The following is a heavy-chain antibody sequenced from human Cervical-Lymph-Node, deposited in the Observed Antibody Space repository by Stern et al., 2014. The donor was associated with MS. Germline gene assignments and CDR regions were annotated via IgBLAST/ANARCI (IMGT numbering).Heavy chain of an antibody. V-gene: IGHV3-30*03. CDR3: ARDYEDTSMLFDH. D-gene: IGHD2-8*01. CDR1: GFTFSSYG. CDR2: ISYDGNHK. Sequence: QVQLVQSGGAVVQPGRSLRLSCAASGFTFSSYGMHWVRQDPGKGLEWVTVISYDGNHKDYAASVKGRFTISRDNSKNTLHLQMNSVTPDDTAIYYCARDYEDTSMLFDHWGQGTLVTVAS. J-gene: IGHJ4*02.